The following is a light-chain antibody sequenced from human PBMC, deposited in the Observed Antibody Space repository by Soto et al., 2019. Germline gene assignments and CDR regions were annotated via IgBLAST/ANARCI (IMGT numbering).Light chain of an antibody. CDR3: NSYTSTTTLYV. CDR1: SSDVGGYNY. CDR2: EVS. J-gene: IGLJ1*01. Sequence: QSVLTQPASVSGSPGQSITISCTGTSSDVGGYNYVSWYQQHPGKAPKVMIYEVSHRPSGVSDRFSGSKAGNTASLTISGLQAEDEADYYCNSYTSTTTLYVFGTGTKVTVL. V-gene: IGLV2-14*01.